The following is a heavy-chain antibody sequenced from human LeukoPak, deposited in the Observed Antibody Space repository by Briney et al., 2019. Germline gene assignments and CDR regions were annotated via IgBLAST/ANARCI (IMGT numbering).Heavy chain of an antibody. CDR2: IYHSGST. CDR3: ARGFEMVRGVEDWFDP. Sequence: PSETLSLTCTVSGYSISSGYYWGWIRQPPGKGLEWIGSIYHSGSTYYNPSLKSRVTISVDTSKNQFSLKLSSVTAADTAVYYCARGFEMVRGVEDWFDPWGQGTLVTVSS. V-gene: IGHV4-38-2*02. CDR1: GYSISSGYY. J-gene: IGHJ5*02. D-gene: IGHD3-10*01.